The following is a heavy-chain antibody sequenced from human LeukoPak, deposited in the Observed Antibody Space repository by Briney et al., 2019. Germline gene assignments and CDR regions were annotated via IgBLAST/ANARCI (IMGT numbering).Heavy chain of an antibody. CDR1: GFTFRSYG. CDR2: RWGDGCIK. J-gene: IGHJ4*02. V-gene: IGHV3-33*01. D-gene: IGHD3-10*01. CDR3: ARDSTVRGVIMDY. Sequence: GRSLRLSCAASGFTFRSYGMHWVRQAPGKGLEWVAVRWGDGCIKCYEDSVNGRFTISRDNSKNTLYLQMNSLRDEETSMYYCARDSTVRGVIMDYWGKGTVVTVSS.